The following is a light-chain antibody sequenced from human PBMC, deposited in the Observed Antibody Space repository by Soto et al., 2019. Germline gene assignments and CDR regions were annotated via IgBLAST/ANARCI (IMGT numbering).Light chain of an antibody. Sequence: QSALTQPASVSGSPGQSITLSCTGTSSDVAAYNYGSWFQHHAGKAPKLMLYDVNNRPAGVSNRFSGSKSGNTASLTSSGLQVEAEADYYCSSYTTSNTPLYVLGSGTKLTVL. J-gene: IGLJ1*01. CDR3: SSYTTSNTPLYV. V-gene: IGLV2-14*03. CDR1: SSDVAAYNY. CDR2: DVN.